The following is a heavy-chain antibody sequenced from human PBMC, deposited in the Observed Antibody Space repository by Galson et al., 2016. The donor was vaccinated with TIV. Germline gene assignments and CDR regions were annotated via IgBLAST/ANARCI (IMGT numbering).Heavy chain of an antibody. J-gene: IGHJ3*02. D-gene: IGHD5-18*01. V-gene: IGHV1-69*13. CDR2: IIPMFKIA. CDR1: GGTFSSDA. Sequence: SVKVFCKASGGTFSSDAISWVRQAPGQGLEWMGGIIPMFKIADYAQKFQGRVTISADEFPSAAYMELSSLRFEDTAVYYCARARGYNFENAFQIWGQGTMVTVSS. CDR3: ARARGYNFENAFQI.